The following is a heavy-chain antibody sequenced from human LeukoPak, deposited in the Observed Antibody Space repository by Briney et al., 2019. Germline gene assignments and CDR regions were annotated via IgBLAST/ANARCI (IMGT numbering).Heavy chain of an antibody. D-gene: IGHD3-10*01. Sequence: GRSLRLSCAASGFTFDDYAMHWVRQAPGKGLEWVSGISWNSGSIGYADSVKGRFTISRDNAKNSLYLQMNSLRAEDTALYYCAKDLEPRSVLLWFGDAFDIWGQGTMVTVSS. CDR3: AKDLEPRSVLLWFGDAFDI. CDR2: ISWNSGSI. J-gene: IGHJ3*02. CDR1: GFTFDDYA. V-gene: IGHV3-9*01.